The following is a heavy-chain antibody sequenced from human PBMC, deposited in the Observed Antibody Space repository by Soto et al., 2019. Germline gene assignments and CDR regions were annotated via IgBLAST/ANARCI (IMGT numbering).Heavy chain of an antibody. Sequence: SETLSLTCTVSGGSISSSSYYWGWIRQPPGKGLEWIGSIYYSGSTYYNPSLKSRVTISVDTSKNQFSLKLSSVTAADTAVYYCARQSYDYGDYVGLISDAFDIWGQGTMVTVSS. CDR3: ARQSYDYGDYVGLISDAFDI. CDR2: IYYSGST. V-gene: IGHV4-39*01. J-gene: IGHJ3*02. CDR1: GGSISSSSYY. D-gene: IGHD4-17*01.